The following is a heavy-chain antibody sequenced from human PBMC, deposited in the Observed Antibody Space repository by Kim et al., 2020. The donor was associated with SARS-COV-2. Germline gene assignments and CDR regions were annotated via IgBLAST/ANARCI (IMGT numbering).Heavy chain of an antibody. CDR2: ISGSSDAI. Sequence: GGSLRLSCVGSGFIFGSYSMNWVRQAPGKGLEWVSYISGSSDAIYYADSVKGRFTISRVNAKNTLYLQMNSLRDEDTAVYYCARFIGARIEGSCYLEY. J-gene: IGHJ1*01. V-gene: IGHV3-48*02. CDR1: GFIFGSYS. CDR3: ARFIGARIEGSCYLEY. D-gene: IGHD2-15*01.